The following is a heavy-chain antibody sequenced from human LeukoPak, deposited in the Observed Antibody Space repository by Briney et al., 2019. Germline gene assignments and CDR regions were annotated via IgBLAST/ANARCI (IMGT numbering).Heavy chain of an antibody. V-gene: IGHV3-7*01. CDR2: IKQDGSEK. Sequence: GGSLRRSCAASGFTCSSSWMSWVRQAPGKGLEWVANIKQDGSEKYYVDSVKGRFTISRDNSKNTLYLQMDSLRPEDTAVYYCANYKAPTVTLFDYWGQGTLVTVSS. D-gene: IGHD4-17*01. CDR3: ANYKAPTVTLFDY. CDR1: GFTCSSSW. J-gene: IGHJ4*02.